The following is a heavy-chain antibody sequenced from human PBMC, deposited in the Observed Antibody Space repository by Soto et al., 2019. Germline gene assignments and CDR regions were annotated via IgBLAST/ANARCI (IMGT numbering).Heavy chain of an antibody. Sequence: ASVKVSCKASGYTFTSYGISWVRQAPGQGLEWMGWISAYNGNTNYEQKRQGRVTMTTDTSTSTAYMELRSLRSDDPAVYYCARRQYYYDSSCPTPHGKFEIWGQGTLVTVSS. CDR1: GYTFTSYG. D-gene: IGHD3-22*01. J-gene: IGHJ3*02. CDR2: ISAYNGNT. CDR3: ARRQYYYDSSCPTPHGKFEI. V-gene: IGHV1-18*04.